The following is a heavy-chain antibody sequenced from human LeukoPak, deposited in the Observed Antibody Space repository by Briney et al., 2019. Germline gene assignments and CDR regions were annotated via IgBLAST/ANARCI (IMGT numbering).Heavy chain of an antibody. Sequence: SETLSLTCTVSGGSISSYYWSWIRQPPGKGLEWIGYIYTSGSTNYNPSLKRRVTISVDTSKNQFSLKLSSVTAADTAVYYCARLATAYYYMDVWGKGTTVTVSS. CDR1: GGSISSYY. V-gene: IGHV4-4*09. CDR2: IYTSGST. J-gene: IGHJ6*03. CDR3: ARLATAYYYMDV.